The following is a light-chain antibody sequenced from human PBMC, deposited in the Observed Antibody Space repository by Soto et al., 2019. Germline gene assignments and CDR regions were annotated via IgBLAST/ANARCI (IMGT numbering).Light chain of an antibody. Sequence: VIWMTQSPSLLSASTGDRVTISCRMSQGIRSYLAWYQQKPGKAPELLIYDASTLQSGVPSRFIGSGSGTDFTLTFSGLQSEDFATYYCQQYHSFPWTFGQGTQVDIK. CDR2: DAS. J-gene: IGKJ1*01. CDR1: QGIRSY. V-gene: IGKV1D-8*01. CDR3: QQYHSFPWT.